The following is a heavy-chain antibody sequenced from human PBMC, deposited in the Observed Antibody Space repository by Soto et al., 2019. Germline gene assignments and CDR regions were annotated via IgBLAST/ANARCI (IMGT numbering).Heavy chain of an antibody. J-gene: IGHJ4*02. CDR2: IKQDGSEK. V-gene: IGHV3-7*01. Sequence: SGGSLRLSCAASGFTFSSYWMSWVRQAPGKGLEWVANIKQDGSEKYYVDSVKGRFTISRDNAKNSLYLQMNSLRAEDTAVYYCARATTTVTQRPLYYFDYWGQGTLVTVSS. CDR3: ARATTTVTQRPLYYFDY. D-gene: IGHD4-17*01. CDR1: GFTFSSYW.